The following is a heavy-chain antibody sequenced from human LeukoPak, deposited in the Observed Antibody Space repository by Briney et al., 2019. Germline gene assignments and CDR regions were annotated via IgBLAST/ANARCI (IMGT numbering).Heavy chain of an antibody. J-gene: IGHJ4*02. CDR1: GFTFSSYG. V-gene: IGHV3-33*01. CDR3: ARRYSGYEYFDY. Sequence: PGGSLRLSCAASGFTFSSYGMHWVRQAPGKGLEWVAVIWYDGSNKYYADSVKGRFTISRDNSKNTLYLQMNSLRAEDTAVYYCARRYSGYEYFDYWGQGTLVTVSS. CDR2: IWYDGSNK. D-gene: IGHD5-12*01.